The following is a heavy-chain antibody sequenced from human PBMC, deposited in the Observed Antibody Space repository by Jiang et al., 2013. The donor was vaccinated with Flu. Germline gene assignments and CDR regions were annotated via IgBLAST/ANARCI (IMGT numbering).Heavy chain of an antibody. CDR1: GGSISSYY. Sequence: LLKPSETLSLTCTVSGGSISSYYWSWIRQPPGKGLEWIGYIYYSGSTNYNPSLKSRVTISVDTSKNQFSLKLSSVTAADTAVYYCARDRSVEMATIGGFFFDYWGQGTLVTVSS. J-gene: IGHJ4*02. CDR2: IYYSGST. V-gene: IGHV4-59*01. CDR3: ARDRSVEMATIGGFFFDY. D-gene: IGHD5-24*01.